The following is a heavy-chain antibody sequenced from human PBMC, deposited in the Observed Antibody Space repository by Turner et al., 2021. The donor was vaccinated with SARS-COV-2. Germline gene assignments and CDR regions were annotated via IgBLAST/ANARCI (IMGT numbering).Heavy chain of an antibody. CDR3: ARDCSTTTCEA. CDR2: ISSSSSYI. D-gene: IGHD2-2*01. J-gene: IGHJ5*02. Sequence: EVQLVESGGGLVKPGGSLRLSCAASGFTFSSYSMNWVRQAPGKGLEWGSSISSSSSYIYYADSVKGRFTISRDNAKSSLYLQMNSLRAEDTAVYYCARDCSTTTCEAWGQGTLVTVSS. V-gene: IGHV3-21*01. CDR1: GFTFSSYS.